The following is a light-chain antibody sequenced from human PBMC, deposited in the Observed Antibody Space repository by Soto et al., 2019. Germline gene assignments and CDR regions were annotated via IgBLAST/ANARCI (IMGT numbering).Light chain of an antibody. CDR2: DAS. J-gene: IGKJ1*01. CDR1: QSISSW. V-gene: IGKV1-5*01. CDR3: QPYNSYSET. Sequence: DIQMTQSPSTLSASVGDRVTITCRASQSISSWLAWYQQKPGKAPKLLIYDASSLESGVPSRFSGSGSGTEFTLTNSSLQPDDYEAYYCQPYNSYSETFGQGTKVEIK.